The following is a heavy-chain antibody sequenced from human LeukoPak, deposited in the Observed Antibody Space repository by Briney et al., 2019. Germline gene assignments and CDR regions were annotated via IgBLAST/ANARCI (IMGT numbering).Heavy chain of an antibody. D-gene: IGHD6-13*01. CDR3: ARDLRYSSSWSIDY. Sequence: ASVKVSCKASGYTFTSYGISWVRQAPGQGLERMGWISAYNGNTNYAQKLQGRVTMTTDTSTSTAYMELRSLRSDDTAVYYCARDLRYSSSWSIDYWGQGTLVTVSS. CDR1: GYTFTSYG. CDR2: ISAYNGNT. V-gene: IGHV1-18*01. J-gene: IGHJ4*02.